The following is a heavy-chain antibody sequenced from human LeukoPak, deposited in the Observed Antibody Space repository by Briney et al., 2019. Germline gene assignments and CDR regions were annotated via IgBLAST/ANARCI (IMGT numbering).Heavy chain of an antibody. CDR2: ISYDGSNK. J-gene: IGHJ6*02. CDR3: ARDRLRVWDV. Sequence: GGSLRLSCAASGFTFSSYAMHWVRQAPGKGLEWVAVISYDGSNKYYADSVKGRFTISRDNSKNTLYLQMNSLRAEDTAVYYCARDRLRVWDVWGQGTPVTVSS. V-gene: IGHV3-30-3*01. D-gene: IGHD6-6*01. CDR1: GFTFSSYA.